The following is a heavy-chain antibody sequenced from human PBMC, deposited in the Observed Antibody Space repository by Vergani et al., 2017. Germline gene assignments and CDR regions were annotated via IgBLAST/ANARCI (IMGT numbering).Heavy chain of an antibody. CDR2: ISSSSSTI. D-gene: IGHD6-19*01. V-gene: IGHV3-48*01. CDR1: GFTFSSYS. CDR3: ARESSGGSGWYVYFDY. J-gene: IGHJ4*02. Sequence: VQLVESGGGLVKPGGSLRLSCAASGFTFSSYSMNWVRQAPGKGLEWVSYISSSSSTIYYADSVKGRFTISRDNAKNSLYLQMNSLRAEDTAVYYCARESSGGSGWYVYFDYWGQGTLVTVSS.